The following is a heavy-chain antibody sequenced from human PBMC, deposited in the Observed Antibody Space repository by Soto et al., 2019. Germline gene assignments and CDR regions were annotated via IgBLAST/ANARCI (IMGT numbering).Heavy chain of an antibody. Sequence: GSLRLSCAVSLSSYAMTWVRQAPGKGLEWVAGISVSGGSTNYAVSVKGRFTISRDNDKNTVYLQMNSLRAEDTAVYYCAREWYYDSSGYALYGMDVWGQGTTVTVSS. CDR3: AREWYYDSSGYALYGMDV. J-gene: IGHJ6*02. D-gene: IGHD3-22*01. CDR2: ISVSGGST. CDR1: LSSYA. V-gene: IGHV3-23*01.